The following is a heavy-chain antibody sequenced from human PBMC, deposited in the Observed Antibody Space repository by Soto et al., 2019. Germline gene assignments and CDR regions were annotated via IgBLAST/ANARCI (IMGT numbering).Heavy chain of an antibody. CDR3: ARLSYYDSSGYLRPFDY. J-gene: IGHJ4*02. CDR2: VFWDNDK. V-gene: IGHV2-5*02. CDR1: GFSLSSSGVG. Sequence: SGPTLVNPTQTLTLTCTLSGFSLSSSGVGVGWIRQPPGKALEWLTLVFWDNDKRYNPSLKSRLTITKDTSKNQVVLTITNMDPVDTATYYCARLSYYDSSGYLRPFDYWGQGALVTVSS. D-gene: IGHD3-22*01.